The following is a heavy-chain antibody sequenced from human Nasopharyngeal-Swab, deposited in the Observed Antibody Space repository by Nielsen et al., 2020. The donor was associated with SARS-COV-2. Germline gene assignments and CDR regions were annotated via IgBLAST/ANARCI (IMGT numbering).Heavy chain of an antibody. CDR2: IAHDASTE. CDR1: DFTFSSFG. CDR3: ARDAPAHYGAFY. V-gene: IGHV3-30*03. D-gene: IGHD4-17*01. Sequence: GESLKISCAASDFTFSSFGMHWVRQAPGKGLEWVAFIAHDASTEYYGDSVKGRFSISRGSSKNTLYLQMDSLRGEDTAVYYCARDAPAHYGAFYWGRGTLVTVSS. J-gene: IGHJ4*02.